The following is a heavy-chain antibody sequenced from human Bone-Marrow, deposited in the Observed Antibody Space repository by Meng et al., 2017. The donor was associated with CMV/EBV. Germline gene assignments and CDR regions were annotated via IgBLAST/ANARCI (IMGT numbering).Heavy chain of an antibody. CDR3: ARGDLAPLDETYYFDY. CDR1: GGSIRSGDYY. Sequence: QVQWQESGQGLVKPLQTPSLTCTVSGGSIRSGDYYWSWIRQPPGKGLEWIGRIHNSGSTNYNPSLKSRVTMSVDTSKNQFSLKLSSVTAADTAVYYCARGDLAPLDETYYFDYWGQGTLVTVSS. D-gene: IGHD2-21*02. CDR2: IHNSGST. V-gene: IGHV4-61*02. J-gene: IGHJ4*02.